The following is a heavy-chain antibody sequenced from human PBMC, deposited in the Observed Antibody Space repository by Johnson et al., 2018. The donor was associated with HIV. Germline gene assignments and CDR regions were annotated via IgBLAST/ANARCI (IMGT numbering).Heavy chain of an antibody. D-gene: IGHD4-11*01. CDR1: GFTFSRFG. Sequence: QMLLVESGGGVVQPGRSLRLSCAASGFTFSRFGMHWVRQAPGKGLEWVAVISYDGSNQYYLDSVKGRFTISRDNSKSMVYLQMNSLRAEDTAVYYCASVRSYYSNDDAFDIWGQGTMVTVSS. CDR3: ASVRSYYSNDDAFDI. CDR2: ISYDGSNQ. J-gene: IGHJ3*02. V-gene: IGHV3-30*03.